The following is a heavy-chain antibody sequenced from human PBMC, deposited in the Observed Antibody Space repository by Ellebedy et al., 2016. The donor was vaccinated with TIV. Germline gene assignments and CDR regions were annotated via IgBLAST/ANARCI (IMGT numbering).Heavy chain of an antibody. V-gene: IGHV4-39*01. J-gene: IGHJ4*02. CDR3: ARQGYRGYSYGATYTPFDY. CDR2: IYYSGST. CDR1: GGPISSSSYY. Sequence: MPSETLSLTCTVSGGPISSSSYYWGWIRQPPGKGLEWIGSIYYSGSTYYNPSLKSRVTISVDTSKNQFSLKLSSVTAADTAVYYCARQGYRGYSYGATYTPFDYWGQGTLVTVSS. D-gene: IGHD5-18*01.